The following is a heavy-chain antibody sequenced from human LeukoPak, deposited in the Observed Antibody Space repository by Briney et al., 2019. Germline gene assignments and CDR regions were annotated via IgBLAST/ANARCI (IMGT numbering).Heavy chain of an antibody. J-gene: IGHJ4*02. V-gene: IGHV5-51*01. CDR3: ARHLNDYGDQGSGDY. CDR2: IHPGDSDT. Sequence: GESLKISCKGSGYTFTSYWIGWVRQMPGKGLEWMGIIHPGDSDTRYSPSFQGQVTISADKSFSTAYLQWSSLKASDTAMYYCARHLNDYGDQGSGDYWGQGTLVTVSS. CDR1: GYTFTSYW. D-gene: IGHD4-17*01.